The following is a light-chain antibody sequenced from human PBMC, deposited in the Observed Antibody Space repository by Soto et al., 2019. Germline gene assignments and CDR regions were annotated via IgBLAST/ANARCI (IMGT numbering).Light chain of an antibody. CDR1: QSVSAS. CDR3: QQRSDWLPIT. CDR2: DVS. V-gene: IGKV3-11*01. J-gene: IGKJ5*01. Sequence: VVLTQSPATLSLSPGERATLSCRSSQSVSASLAWYQQKPGQAPRLLIYDVSYRATGIPVRFSGSGSGTDFTLTISSLEPEDFAVYYCQQRSDWLPITFGQGTRLEIK.